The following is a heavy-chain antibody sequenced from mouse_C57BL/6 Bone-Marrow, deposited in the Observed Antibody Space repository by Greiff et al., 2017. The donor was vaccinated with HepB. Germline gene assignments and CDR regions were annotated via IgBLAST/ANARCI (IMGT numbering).Heavy chain of an antibody. CDR1: GYTFTSYW. CDR3: ARRRELPPYAMDY. CDR2: ILPNSGST. Sequence: VQLQESGAELVKPGASVKLSCKASGYTFTSYWMHWVKQRPGQGLEWIGMILPNSGSTNYNEKFKSKATLTVDKSSSTAYMQLSSLTSEDSAVYYCARRRELPPYAMDYWGQGTSVTVSS. V-gene: IGHV1-64*01. J-gene: IGHJ4*01. D-gene: IGHD6-1*01.